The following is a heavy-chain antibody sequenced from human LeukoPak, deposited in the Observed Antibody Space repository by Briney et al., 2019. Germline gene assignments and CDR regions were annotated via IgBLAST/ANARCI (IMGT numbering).Heavy chain of an antibody. CDR1: GFTFSGYP. CDR3: AKDRDGYTWGSYRSK. D-gene: IGHD3-16*02. J-gene: IGHJ4*02. CDR2: ISYDGSNK. Sequence: PGKSLRVSCAASGFTFSGYPIHWVRQAPDKGLEWVAVISYDGSNKYYADSVKGRFTISRDNSKNTLYLQMNSLRVEDTAVYNCAKDRDGYTWGSYRSKWGQGTLVTVSS. V-gene: IGHV3-30-3*02.